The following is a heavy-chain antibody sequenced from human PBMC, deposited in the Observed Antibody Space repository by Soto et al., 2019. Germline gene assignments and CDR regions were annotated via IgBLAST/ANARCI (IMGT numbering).Heavy chain of an antibody. D-gene: IGHD1-26*01. Sequence: SETLSLTCTVSSGSISSTIYSWDWIRQPPGKGLEWIGYIYYSGSTNYNPSLKSRVTISVDTSKNQFSLKLSSVTAADTAVYYCARRYGGNLDYWGQGTLVTVSS. CDR1: SGSISSTIYS. CDR2: IYYSGST. V-gene: IGHV4-61*05. CDR3: ARRYGGNLDY. J-gene: IGHJ4*02.